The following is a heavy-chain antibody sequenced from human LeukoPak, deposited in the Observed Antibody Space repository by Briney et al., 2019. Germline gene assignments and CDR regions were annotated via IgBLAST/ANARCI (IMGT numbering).Heavy chain of an antibody. CDR2: ISYDGSNK. CDR1: GFTFSSYA. CDR3: ARDWHAFDI. J-gene: IGHJ3*02. Sequence: PGGSLRLSCAASGFTFSSYAMHWVRQAPGKGLEWVAVISYDGSNKYYADSVKGRFTISRDNSKNTLYPQMNSLRAEDTAVYYCARDWHAFDIWGQGTMVTVSS. V-gene: IGHV3-30*04.